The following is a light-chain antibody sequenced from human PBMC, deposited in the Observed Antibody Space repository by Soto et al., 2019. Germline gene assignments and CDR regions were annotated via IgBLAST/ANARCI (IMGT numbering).Light chain of an antibody. CDR3: QQYGSSPWT. CDR1: QSVSSSY. Sequence: EIVLSQSPGTLSLSPGERGTLSFMASQSVSSSYLAWYQQKPGQAPRLLIYGASSRATGIPDRFSGSGSGTDFTLTISRLEPEDFAVYYCQQYGSSPWTFGQGTKVDI. CDR2: GAS. V-gene: IGKV3-20*01. J-gene: IGKJ1*01.